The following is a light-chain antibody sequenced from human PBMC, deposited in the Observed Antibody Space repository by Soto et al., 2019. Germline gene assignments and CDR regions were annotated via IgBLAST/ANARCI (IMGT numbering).Light chain of an antibody. CDR3: QQYGSSTET. Sequence: EIVLTQSTGTLSLSPGERATLSCRASQSVSSSSLAWYQQKPGQAPRLLIYGASSRATGIPDRFSGSGSGTDFTLTISRLEPEDFAVYYCQQYGSSTETFGQGTKVEIK. V-gene: IGKV3-20*01. CDR1: QSVSSSS. CDR2: GAS. J-gene: IGKJ1*01.